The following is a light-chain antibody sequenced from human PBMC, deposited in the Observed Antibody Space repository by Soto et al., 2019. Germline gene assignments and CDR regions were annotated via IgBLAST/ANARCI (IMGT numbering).Light chain of an antibody. J-gene: IGKJ1*01. CDR2: AAS. CDR1: QSISSY. CDR3: QQSYSTPPT. V-gene: IGKV1-39*01. Sequence: DIQMTQPPSSLSASVGDRVTITCRASQSISSYLNWHQQKPGKAPKLLIYAASSLQSGVPSRFSGSGSGTDFTLTISSLQPEDFATYYCQQSYSTPPTFGQGTKVEIK.